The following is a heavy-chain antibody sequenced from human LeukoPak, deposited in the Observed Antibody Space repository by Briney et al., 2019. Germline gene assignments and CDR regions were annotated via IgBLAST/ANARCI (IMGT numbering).Heavy chain of an antibody. CDR2: ISYDGSNK. J-gene: IGHJ4*02. V-gene: IGHV3-30*07. CDR3: TMDPEAYYDILTGYFVPPMVDY. Sequence: GGSLRLSCAASGFTFSSYAMHWVRQAPGKGLEWVAVISYDGSNKYYADSVKGRFTISRDNSKNTLYLQMNSLKTEDTAVYYCTMDPEAYYDILTGYFVPPMVDYWGQGTLVTVSS. CDR1: GFTFSSYA. D-gene: IGHD3-9*01.